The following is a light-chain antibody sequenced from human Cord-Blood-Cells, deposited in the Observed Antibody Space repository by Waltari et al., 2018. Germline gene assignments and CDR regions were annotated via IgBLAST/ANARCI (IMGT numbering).Light chain of an antibody. CDR3: CSYAGSSTWV. J-gene: IGLJ3*02. CDR1: SRDVGGYNL. V-gene: IGLV2-23*01. CDR2: EGS. Sequence: QSALTHPAPVSGSPGQSITIPCPGTSRDVGGYNLVSWYQQHPGKAPKLMIYEGSKRPSGVSNRFSGSKSGNTASLTISGLQAEDEADYYCCSYAGSSTWVFGGGTKLTVL.